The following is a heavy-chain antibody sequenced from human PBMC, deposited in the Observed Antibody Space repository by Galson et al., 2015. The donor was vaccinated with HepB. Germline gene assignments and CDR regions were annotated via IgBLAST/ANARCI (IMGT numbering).Heavy chain of an antibody. CDR1: GFPFSNYS. D-gene: IGHD2-21*01. Sequence: SLRLSCAASGFPFSNYSLHWVRQTPGKGLEWVGCIWYDGSNQHYAASVKGRFTISRDNSKNTLYLHMTSLGVEDTGIYYCAREAVILNWNYDLWGRGAPVTVSS. CDR3: AREAVILNWNYDL. J-gene: IGHJ2*01. V-gene: IGHV3-33*01. CDR2: IWYDGSNQ.